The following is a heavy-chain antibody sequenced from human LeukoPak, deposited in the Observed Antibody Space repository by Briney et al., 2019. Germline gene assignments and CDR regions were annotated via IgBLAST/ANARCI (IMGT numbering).Heavy chain of an antibody. CDR1: GYTFTGYY. CDR3: ARGRGDYYGSGSYNSERYYYYYMDV. Sequence: GASVKVSCKASGYTFTGYYMHWVRQAPGQGLEWMGWINPNSGGTNYAQKFQGRVTMTRDTSISTAYMELSSLRSEDTAVYYCARGRGDYYGSGSYNSERYYYYYMDVWGKGTTVTVSS. CDR2: INPNSGGT. J-gene: IGHJ6*03. V-gene: IGHV1-2*02. D-gene: IGHD3-10*01.